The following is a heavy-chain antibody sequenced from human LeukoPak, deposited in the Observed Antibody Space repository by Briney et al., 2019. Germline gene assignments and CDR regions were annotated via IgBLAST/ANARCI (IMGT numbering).Heavy chain of an antibody. CDR1: GDSVSSNSAA. CDR2: TYYRSKWYN. J-gene: IGHJ5*02. D-gene: IGHD6-13*01. Sequence: SQTLSLTCALSGDSVSSNSAAWNWIRQSPSRGLEWLGRTYYRSKWYNDYAVSVKSRITINPDTSKNQFSLQLNSVTPEDTAVYYCARDLMSFAGTEIPTAKNWFDPWGQGTLVTVSS. CDR3: ARDLMSFAGTEIPTAKNWFDP. V-gene: IGHV6-1*01.